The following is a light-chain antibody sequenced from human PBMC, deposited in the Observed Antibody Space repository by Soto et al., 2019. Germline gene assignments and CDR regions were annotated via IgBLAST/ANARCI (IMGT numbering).Light chain of an antibody. V-gene: IGLV1-40*01. J-gene: IGLJ1*01. CDR3: QSYDRSLSGSRV. CDR2: DNS. Sequence: SVLTQPPSVSGAPGQRVTISCTGSSSNIRAGYDVHWYQQLPGTAPKLLIYDNSNRPSGVPDRFSGSKSGTSASLAITGLQAEDEADYYCQSYDRSLSGSRVFGTGTKVTVL. CDR1: SSNIRAGYD.